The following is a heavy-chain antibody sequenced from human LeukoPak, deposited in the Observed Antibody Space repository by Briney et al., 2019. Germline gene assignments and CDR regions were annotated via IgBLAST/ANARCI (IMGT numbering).Heavy chain of an antibody. J-gene: IGHJ4*02. CDR3: ARIVGATTVYYFDY. Sequence: GASVKVSCKASGYTFTGYYMHWVRQAPGQGLEWMGWINPNSGGTNYAQKFQGRVTMTRDTSISTAYMELSRLRSDDTAVYYCARIVGATTVYYFDYWGQGTLVTVSS. CDR2: INPNSGGT. CDR1: GYTFTGYY. D-gene: IGHD1-26*01. V-gene: IGHV1-2*02.